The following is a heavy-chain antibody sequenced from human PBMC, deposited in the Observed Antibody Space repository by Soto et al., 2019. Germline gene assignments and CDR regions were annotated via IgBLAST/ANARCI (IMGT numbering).Heavy chain of an antibody. V-gene: IGHV3-23*01. CDR1: GFTFSTYA. J-gene: IGHJ6*02. D-gene: IGHD3-10*01. CDR2: ISGSGGGT. CDR3: AKIYGSGSYYYYYGMDV. Sequence: GGSLRLSCAASGFTFSTYAMSWVRQAPGKGLEWVSAISGSGGGTYYADSVKGRFTISRDNSKNTLYLQMNSLRAEDTAVYYCAKIYGSGSYYYYYGMDVWGQGTTVTVS.